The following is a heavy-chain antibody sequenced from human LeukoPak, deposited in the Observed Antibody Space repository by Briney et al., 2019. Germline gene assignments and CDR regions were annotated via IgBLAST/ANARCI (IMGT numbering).Heavy chain of an antibody. D-gene: IGHD1-26*01. CDR2: SNDSGGT. V-gene: IGHV4-34*01. Sequence: SETLSLTCTVSGGSISGYYWSWIRQPPGKRLEWVGESNDSGGTNYNPSLKSRVTISADKSKNQVSLKLTSVTAADTAVYYCARLSVIVGSTLEYYYYYMDVWGQGTTVTVSS. CDR1: GGSISGYY. CDR3: ARLSVIVGSTLEYYYYYMDV. J-gene: IGHJ6*03.